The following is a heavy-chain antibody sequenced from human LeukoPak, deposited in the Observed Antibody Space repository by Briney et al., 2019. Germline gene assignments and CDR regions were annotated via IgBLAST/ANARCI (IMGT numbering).Heavy chain of an antibody. Sequence: GGSLRLSCVASGFTFSSYEMNWVRQAPGKGLEWVSYISSSGSTIYYADSVKGRFTISRDNAKNSLYLQMNSLRAEDMALYYCAKDISATVDAFDIWGQGTMVTVSS. CDR2: ISSSGSTI. J-gene: IGHJ3*02. D-gene: IGHD4-11*01. V-gene: IGHV3-48*03. CDR1: GFTFSSYE. CDR3: AKDISATVDAFDI.